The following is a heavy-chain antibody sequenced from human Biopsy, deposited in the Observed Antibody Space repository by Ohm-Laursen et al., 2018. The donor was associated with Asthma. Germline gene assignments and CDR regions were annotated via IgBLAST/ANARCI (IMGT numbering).Heavy chain of an antibody. Sequence: SDTLSLTCIVSGDAMSTSGSYWGWIRQSPGKGLEWIGSIYCSGRTYYNPSLESRVTISADTSKNHFSLEVTSVTAADTAVYYCARAVSSSSYWYFDLWGRGDLVTVSS. CDR2: IYCSGRT. J-gene: IGHJ2*01. CDR3: ARAVSSSSYWYFDL. CDR1: GDAMSTSGSY. V-gene: IGHV4-39*02. D-gene: IGHD6-6*01.